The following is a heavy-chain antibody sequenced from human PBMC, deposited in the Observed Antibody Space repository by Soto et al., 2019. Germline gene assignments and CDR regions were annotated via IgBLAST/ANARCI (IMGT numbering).Heavy chain of an antibody. CDR1: GFTFSNYA. D-gene: IGHD6-6*01. CDR3: AKSITARPFDY. J-gene: IGHJ4*02. Sequence: GFTFSNYAMHWVRQAPGKGLEWVSAISGSGGNTYYADSVKGRFTISRDNSKNTLYLQMNSLRAEDTAVYYCAKSITARPFDYWGQGALVTVSS. CDR2: ISGSGGNT. V-gene: IGHV3-23*01.